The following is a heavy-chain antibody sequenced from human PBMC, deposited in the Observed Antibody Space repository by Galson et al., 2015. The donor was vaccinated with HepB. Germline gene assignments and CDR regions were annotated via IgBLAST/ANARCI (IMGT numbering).Heavy chain of an antibody. D-gene: IGHD6-13*01. CDR3: AGLGSSSWNWFDP. CDR1: GFTFSDYY. CDR2: ISSSSSYT. V-gene: IGHV3-11*06. Sequence: SLRLSCAASGFTFSDYYMSWIRQAPGKGLEWVSYISSSSSYTNYADSVKGRFTISRDNAKNSLYLQMNSLRAEDTAVYYCAGLGSSSWNWFDPWGQGTLVTVSS. J-gene: IGHJ5*02.